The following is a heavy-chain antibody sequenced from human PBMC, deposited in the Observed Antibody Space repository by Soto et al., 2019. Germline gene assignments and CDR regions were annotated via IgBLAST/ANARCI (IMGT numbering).Heavy chain of an antibody. CDR2: IIPILGIA. CDR3: ARDSSD. V-gene: IGHV1-69*04. Sequence: SXKVSCKAXXXXXXXXXISWVRQAPGQGLEWMGRIIPILGIANYAQKFQGRVTITADKSTSTAYMELSSLRSEDTAVYYCARDSSDRGQGTL. J-gene: IGHJ4*02. D-gene: IGHD1-26*01. CDR1: XXXXXXXX.